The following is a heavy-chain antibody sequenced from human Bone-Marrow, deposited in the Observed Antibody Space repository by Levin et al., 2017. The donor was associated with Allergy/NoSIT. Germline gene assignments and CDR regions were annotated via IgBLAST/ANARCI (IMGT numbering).Heavy chain of an antibody. D-gene: IGHD5-12*01. Sequence: PSETLSLTCAVYGGSFSGYYWSWIRQPPGKGLEWIGEINHSGSTNYNPSLKSRVTISVDTSKNQFSLKLSSVTAADTAVYYCVRSSGGYTVWGQGTLVTVSS. J-gene: IGHJ4*02. CDR2: INHSGST. V-gene: IGHV4-34*01. CDR3: VRSSGGYTV. CDR1: GGSFSGYY.